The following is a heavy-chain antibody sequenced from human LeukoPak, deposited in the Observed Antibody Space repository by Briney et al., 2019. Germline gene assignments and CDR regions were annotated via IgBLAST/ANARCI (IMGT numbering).Heavy chain of an antibody. D-gene: IGHD3-22*01. Sequence: EASVKVSCKASGFTFTSSAVQWVRQARGQRLEWIGWIVVGSGNTNYAQKFQERVTITRDMSTSTAYMELSSLRSDDTAVYYCARGTGRYYYDSSGYDDYWGQGTLVTVSS. J-gene: IGHJ4*02. V-gene: IGHV1-58*01. CDR2: IVVGSGNT. CDR3: ARGTGRYYYDSSGYDDY. CDR1: GFTFTSSA.